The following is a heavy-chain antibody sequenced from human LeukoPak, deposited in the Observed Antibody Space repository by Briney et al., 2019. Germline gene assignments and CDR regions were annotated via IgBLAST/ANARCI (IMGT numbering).Heavy chain of an antibody. Sequence: GGSLRLSCAASGFTFSFYGIHWVRQAPGKGLEGVAVISDDGSTKYYSDSAKGRFTVSRDNSKDTLYLQMSSLTTEDTAVYYCAKDRYYDIRGRLDPWGQGTLVTVSS. D-gene: IGHD3-10*02. CDR3: AKDRYYDIRGRLDP. CDR2: ISDDGSTK. V-gene: IGHV3-30*18. J-gene: IGHJ5*02. CDR1: GFTFSFYG.